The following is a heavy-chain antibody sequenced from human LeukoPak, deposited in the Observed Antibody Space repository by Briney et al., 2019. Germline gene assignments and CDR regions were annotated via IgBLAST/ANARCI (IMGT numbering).Heavy chain of an antibody. J-gene: IGHJ2*01. CDR3: ARDESAYSYGFHWYFDL. Sequence: AGSLRLSCTASGFASAFNFSTYEMNWVRQAPGKVLEWLSHISGSGSTKYHADSVKGRFIVSRDNTKNSLYLQMNSLRVEDTAIYYCARDESAYSYGFHWYFDLWGRGTLVTVSS. D-gene: IGHD5-18*01. CDR1: GFASAFNFSTYE. CDR2: ISGSGSTK. V-gene: IGHV3-48*03.